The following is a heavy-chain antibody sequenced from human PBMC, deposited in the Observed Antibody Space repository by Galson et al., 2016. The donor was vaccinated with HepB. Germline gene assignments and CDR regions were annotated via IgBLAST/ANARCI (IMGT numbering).Heavy chain of an antibody. Sequence: ETLSLTCAVSGDSISRDTWWSCIRQPPGKGLEWIGEIYHTGTTNCNPSLKSRVTMSLDKSKNQFSLMVTSVTAADTALYYCAGGKLASGWGYWGQGTLVTVSS. CDR2: IYHTGTT. CDR3: AGGKLASGWGY. CDR1: GDSISRDTW. D-gene: IGHD4-23*01. J-gene: IGHJ4*02. V-gene: IGHV4-4*02.